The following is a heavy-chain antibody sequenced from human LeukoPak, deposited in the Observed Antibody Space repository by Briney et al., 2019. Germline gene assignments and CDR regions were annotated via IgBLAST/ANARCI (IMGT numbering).Heavy chain of an antibody. D-gene: IGHD4-23*01. Sequence: GGSLRLSCVASGFTFTNYWMHWVRQAPGKGLVWVARMNSDASSTSYADSVKGRFTISRDNAKKTLYLQLNSLRAEDTAVYYCARGPDYGGPLRGQGTLVTVSP. V-gene: IGHV3-74*01. J-gene: IGHJ4*02. CDR1: GFTFTNYW. CDR2: MNSDASST. CDR3: ARGPDYGGPL.